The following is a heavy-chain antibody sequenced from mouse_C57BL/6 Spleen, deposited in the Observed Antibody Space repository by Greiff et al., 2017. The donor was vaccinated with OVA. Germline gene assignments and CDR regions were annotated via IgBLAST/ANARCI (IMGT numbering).Heavy chain of an antibody. Sequence: EVQGVESGGDLVKPGGSLKLSCAASGFTFSSYGMSWVRQTPDKRLEWVATISSGGSYTYYPDSVKGRFTISRDNAKNTLYLRMSSLKSEDTAMYYCARLDGYPYYFDYWGQGTTLTVSS. CDR3: ARLDGYPYYFDY. D-gene: IGHD2-3*01. CDR1: GFTFSSYG. J-gene: IGHJ2*01. V-gene: IGHV5-6*01. CDR2: ISSGGSYT.